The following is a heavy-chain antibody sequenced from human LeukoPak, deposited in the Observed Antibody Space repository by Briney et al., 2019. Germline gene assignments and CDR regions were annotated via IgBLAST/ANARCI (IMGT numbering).Heavy chain of an antibody. V-gene: IGHV4-34*01. CDR3: ARRGPPRTMLRGVKSGWFDP. D-gene: IGHD3-10*01. J-gene: IGHJ5*02. Sequence: SETLSLTCTVSGGSISNYYWSWIRQPPGKGLEWIGEINRSASTNYNPSLKSRVTISIDTSKNQFSLKLSSVTAADTAVYYCARRGPPRTMLRGVKSGWFDPWGQGTLVTVSS. CDR1: GGSISNYY. CDR2: INRSAST.